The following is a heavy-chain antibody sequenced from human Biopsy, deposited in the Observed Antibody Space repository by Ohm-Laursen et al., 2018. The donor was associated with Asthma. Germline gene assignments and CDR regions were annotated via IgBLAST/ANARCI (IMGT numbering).Heavy chain of an antibody. CDR3: AGDFGGWYYFDN. J-gene: IGHJ4*02. D-gene: IGHD3-3*01. V-gene: IGHV4-59*01. Sequence: GTLSLTCTVSGGSISGFYWSWIRQPPGKGLGWIGYIYYTGTTNYNPSLKSRVSISVDTSKNQFSLKLTSVTAADTAVYYCAGDFGGWYYFDNWGQGSLVTVSS. CDR1: GGSISGFY. CDR2: IYYTGTT.